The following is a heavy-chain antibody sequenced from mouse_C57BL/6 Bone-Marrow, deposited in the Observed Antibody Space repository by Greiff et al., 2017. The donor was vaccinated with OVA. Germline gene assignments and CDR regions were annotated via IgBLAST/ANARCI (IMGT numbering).Heavy chain of an antibody. CDR3: ARWYGSLFDY. Sequence: VQLQQPGAELVRPGTSVKLSCTASGYTFTSYWMHWVKQRPGQGLEWIGVIDPSDSYTNYNQKFKGKATLTVDTSSSTAYMQLSSLTSEDSAVYYCARWYGSLFDYWGQGTTLTVSS. J-gene: IGHJ2*01. D-gene: IGHD1-1*01. CDR2: IDPSDSYT. CDR1: GYTFTSYW. V-gene: IGHV1-59*01.